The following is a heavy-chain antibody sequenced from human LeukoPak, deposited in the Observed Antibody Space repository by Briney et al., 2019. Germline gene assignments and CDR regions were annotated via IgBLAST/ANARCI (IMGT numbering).Heavy chain of an antibody. CDR2: IYQSETA. V-gene: IGHV4-38-2*02. D-gene: IGHD3-22*01. J-gene: IGHJ5*02. CDR3: ASHFDSSGYRGGGFDP. Sequence: PSETLSLTCTVSGYSISSGYYWGWIRQPPGKGLEWIGSIYQSETAHYNPSLKSRVTISVDTSKNQFSLKLSSVTAADTAVYYCASHFDSSGYRGGGFDPWGQGTLVTVSS. CDR1: GYSISSGYY.